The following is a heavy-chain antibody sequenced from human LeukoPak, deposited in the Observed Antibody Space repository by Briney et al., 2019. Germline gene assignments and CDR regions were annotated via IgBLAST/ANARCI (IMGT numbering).Heavy chain of an antibody. V-gene: IGHV7-4-1*02. D-gene: IGHD3-16*01. J-gene: IGHJ6*02. CDR3: ARVWKYYGYGRNYGMDV. CDR1: GYTFTSYA. CDR2: INTNTGNP. Sequence: GGSVKVSCKASGYTFTSYAMNWVRQAPGQGLEWMGWINTNTGNPTYAQGFTGRFVFSLDTSVSTAYLQISSLKAEDTAVYYCARVWKYYGYGRNYGMDVWGQGTTVTVSS.